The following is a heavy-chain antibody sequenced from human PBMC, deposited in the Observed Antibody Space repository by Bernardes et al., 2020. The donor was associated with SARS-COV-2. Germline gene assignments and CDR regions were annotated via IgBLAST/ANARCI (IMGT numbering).Heavy chain of an antibody. Sequence: AGTLRLSCAASGFTFSDYHMNWVRKAPGKGLEWVSSISTWSSYIDYADSVRGRFTISRDNAKNSLYLQMNSLRVEDTAVYYCARPTGSGGQLLASNYWGQGTLVTVSS. CDR2: ISTWSSYI. CDR1: GFTFSDYH. J-gene: IGHJ4*02. D-gene: IGHD3-10*01. CDR3: ARPTGSGGQLLASNY. V-gene: IGHV3-21*01.